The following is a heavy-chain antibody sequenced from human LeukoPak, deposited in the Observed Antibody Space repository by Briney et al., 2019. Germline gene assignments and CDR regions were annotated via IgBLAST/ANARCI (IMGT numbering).Heavy chain of an antibody. V-gene: IGHV3-21*01. CDR2: ISSSSSYI. CDR1: GFTFSSYS. Sequence: GGSLRLSCAASGFTFSSYSMNWVRQAPGKGLEWVSSISSSSSYIYYADSVKGRFTISRDNAKNSLYLQMNSLRAEDTAVYYCARVMRWAAPYYFDYWGQGTLVTVSS. J-gene: IGHJ4*02. D-gene: IGHD6-6*01. CDR3: ARVMRWAAPYYFDY.